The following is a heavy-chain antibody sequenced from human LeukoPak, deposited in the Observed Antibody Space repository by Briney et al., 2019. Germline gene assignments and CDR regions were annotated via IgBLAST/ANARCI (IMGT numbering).Heavy chain of an antibody. D-gene: IGHD3-22*01. CDR1: GFTFSNYA. V-gene: IGHV3-23*01. CDR3: AKGKGFYDSSGYYYMDYFDY. CDR2: ISGSASST. Sequence: GGSLRLSCAASGFTFSNYAMSWVRQAPGKGLEWVSAISGSASSTYHADSVKGRFTISRDNSKNTLYLQMNSLRAEDTAVYYCAKGKGFYDSSGYYYMDYFDYWGQGTLVTVSS. J-gene: IGHJ4*02.